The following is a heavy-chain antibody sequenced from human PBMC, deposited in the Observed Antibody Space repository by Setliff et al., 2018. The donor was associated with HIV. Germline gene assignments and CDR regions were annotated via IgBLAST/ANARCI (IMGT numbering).Heavy chain of an antibody. CDR3: ARDRHSSGLGSYGP. J-gene: IGHJ5*02. D-gene: IGHD3-10*01. V-gene: IGHV4-4*07. Sequence: PSETLSLTCTISGGSFSSYYWSWIRQPAGRGLEWIGRIYNSGTTNYNPSLKSRVTMSIDTSKNQFSLKPTSVTAADTAVYYCARDRHSSGLGSYGPWGPGTLVTSPQ. CDR1: GGSFSSYY. CDR2: IYNSGTT.